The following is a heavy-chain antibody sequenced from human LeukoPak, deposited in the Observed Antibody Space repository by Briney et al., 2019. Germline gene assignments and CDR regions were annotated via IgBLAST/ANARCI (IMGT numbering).Heavy chain of an antibody. D-gene: IGHD4-17*01. CDR1: GFTFSSYA. CDR3: ARTAMGDYVRFPTDY. CDR2: ISGSGGST. V-gene: IGHV3-23*01. J-gene: IGHJ4*02. Sequence: GESLRLSCAVSGFTFSSYAITWVRQAPGKGLEWGSAISGSGGSTYYADSVKCRFTISRDDSQNTLYPQMNTLRPEDTALYYCARTAMGDYVRFPTDYWGQGTLVTVSS.